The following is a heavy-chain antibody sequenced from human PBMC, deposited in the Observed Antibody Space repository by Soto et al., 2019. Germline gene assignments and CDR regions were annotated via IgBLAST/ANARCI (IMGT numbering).Heavy chain of an antibody. CDR2: INPNNGVT. V-gene: IGHV1-2*02. Sequence: QVQLVQSGAEVKRPGASVKVSCKASGYMFTGFYLHWVRQAPGQGLEWMGWINPNNGVTTYAKNFPGRVTMTRDSSISTAYMELSSLRSDDTAVYFCAAAAIPVAGRHPDFWGQGTVVTVS. J-gene: IGHJ4*02. CDR3: AAAAIPVAGRHPDF. CDR1: GYMFTGFY. D-gene: IGHD6-19*01.